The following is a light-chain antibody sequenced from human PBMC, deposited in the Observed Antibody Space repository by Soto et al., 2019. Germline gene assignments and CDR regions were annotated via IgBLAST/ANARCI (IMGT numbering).Light chain of an antibody. CDR1: QSVSRN. J-gene: IGKJ1*01. CDR2: GAS. CDR3: QQYNNWPPQ. V-gene: IGKV3-15*01. Sequence: EIVMTQSPATLSVSPGERATLSCRASQSVSRNLAWNQQKPGQAPRLLIYGASTRANGIPARFSGSGSGTEFTLTISSLQSEDFAVYYCQQYNNWPPQFGQGTKVEIK.